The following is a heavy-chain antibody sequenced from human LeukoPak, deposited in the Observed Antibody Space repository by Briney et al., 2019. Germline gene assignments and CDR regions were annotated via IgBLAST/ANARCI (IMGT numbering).Heavy chain of an antibody. J-gene: IGHJ4*02. D-gene: IGHD3-3*01. CDR1: GGSFSGYY. V-gene: IGHV4-34*01. CDR2: INHSGST. CDR3: ARGPDNYDFWSGYSYYFDY. Sequence: SSETLSLTCAVYGGSFSGYYWSGIRQPPGKGLEWIGEINHSGSTNYNPSLKSRVTISVDTSKNQFSLKLSSVTAADTAVYYCARGPDNYDFWSGYSYYFDYWGQGTLVTVSS.